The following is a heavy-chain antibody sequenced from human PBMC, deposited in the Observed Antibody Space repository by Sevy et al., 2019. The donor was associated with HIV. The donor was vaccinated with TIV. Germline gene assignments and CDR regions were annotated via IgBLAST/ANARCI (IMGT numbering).Heavy chain of an antibody. CDR2: IYYSGST. Sequence: SETLSLTCTVSGGSVSSGSYYWSWIRQPPGKGLEWIGYIYYSGSTNYNPSLKSRVTISVDTSKNQFSLKLSSVTAADTALYYCARDSSGWYYFDYWGQGTMVTVSS. V-gene: IGHV4-61*01. CDR1: GGSVSSGSYY. CDR3: ARDSSGWYYFDY. D-gene: IGHD6-19*01. J-gene: IGHJ4*02.